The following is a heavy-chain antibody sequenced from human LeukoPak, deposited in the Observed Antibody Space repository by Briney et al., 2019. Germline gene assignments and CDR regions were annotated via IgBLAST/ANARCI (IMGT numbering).Heavy chain of an antibody. Sequence: ASVKVSCKASGYTFTSYAMHWVRQAPGQRHEWMGWINAGNGNTKYSQKFQGRVTITRDTSASTAYMELSSLRSEDTAVNYCARVKVQDHGIYYYGMDVWGQGTTVTVSS. D-gene: IGHD1-14*01. CDR2: INAGNGNT. CDR3: ARVKVQDHGIYYYGMDV. V-gene: IGHV1-3*01. J-gene: IGHJ6*02. CDR1: GYTFTSYA.